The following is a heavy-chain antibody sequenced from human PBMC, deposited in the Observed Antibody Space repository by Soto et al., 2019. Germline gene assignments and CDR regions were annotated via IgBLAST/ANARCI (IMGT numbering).Heavy chain of an antibody. CDR3: AKDGDTYYYDSSFWFDY. D-gene: IGHD3-22*01. CDR2: ISGSGGST. J-gene: IGHJ4*02. Sequence: PGGSLRLSCAASGFTFSSFAMSWVRQAPGKGLDWVSAISGSGGSTYYADSVKGRFTISRDNSKNTLYLQMNSLRAEDTAVYYCAKDGDTYYYDSSFWFDYWGQGTLVTVSS. CDR1: GFTFSSFA. V-gene: IGHV3-23*01.